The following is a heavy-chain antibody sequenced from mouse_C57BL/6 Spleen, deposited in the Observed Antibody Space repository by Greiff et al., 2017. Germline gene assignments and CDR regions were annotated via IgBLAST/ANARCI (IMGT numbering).Heavy chain of an antibody. Sequence: EVKVVESEGGLVQPGSSMKLSCTASGFTFSDYYMAWVRQVPEKGLEWVANINYDGSSTYYLDSLKSRFIISRDNAKNILYLQMSSLKSEDTATYYCASMITDYYAMDYWGQGTSVTVSS. CDR3: ASMITDYYAMDY. J-gene: IGHJ4*01. CDR2: INYDGSST. V-gene: IGHV5-16*01. D-gene: IGHD2-4*01. CDR1: GFTFSDYY.